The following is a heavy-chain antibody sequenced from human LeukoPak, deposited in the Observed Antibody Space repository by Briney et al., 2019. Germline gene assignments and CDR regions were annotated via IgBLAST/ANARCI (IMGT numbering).Heavy chain of an antibody. D-gene: IGHD6-13*01. V-gene: IGHV4-39*07. J-gene: IGHJ4*02. CDR2: ISYSGST. CDR3: ARETTGAGTARPFDY. CDR1: GGSITSTAYH. Sequence: PSETLSLTCTVSGGSITSTAYHWGWIRQPPGKGLECIGSISYSGSTYYNPSLKSRVTISIDTPKNQFSLKLSSVTAADTAVYFCARETTGAGTARPFDYWGQGTLVTVSS.